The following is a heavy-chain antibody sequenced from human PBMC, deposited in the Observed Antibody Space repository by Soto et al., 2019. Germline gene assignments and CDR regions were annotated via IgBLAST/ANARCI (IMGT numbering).Heavy chain of an antibody. Sequence: GESLKISCAASGFTFSGSAMHWVRQASGKGLEWVGRIRSKANSYATAYAASVKGRFNISRDDSKNTAYLQMNSLKTEDTAVYYCTRTYYYDSSGYYYFDYWGQGSLVTVSS. D-gene: IGHD3-22*01. J-gene: IGHJ4*02. CDR1: GFTFSGSA. CDR3: TRTYYYDSSGYYYFDY. CDR2: IRSKANSYAT. V-gene: IGHV3-73*01.